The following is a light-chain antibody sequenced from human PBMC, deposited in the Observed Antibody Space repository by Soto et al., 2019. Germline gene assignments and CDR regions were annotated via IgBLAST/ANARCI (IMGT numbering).Light chain of an antibody. J-gene: IGKJ1*01. CDR3: QKYNSYPWT. CDR2: KAY. Sequence: DVQMTQSPCTLSASVGDRLTITCRASQSISSWLAWYQQKQGKDPKLLIYKAYTLESGVPSNFSGSGSGTEFTLTISSLQPEDFATYYCQKYNSYPWTFGQGTKVDIK. V-gene: IGKV1-5*03. CDR1: QSISSW.